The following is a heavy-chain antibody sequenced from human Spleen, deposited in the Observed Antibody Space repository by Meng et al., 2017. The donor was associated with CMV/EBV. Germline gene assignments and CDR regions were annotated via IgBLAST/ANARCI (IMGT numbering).Heavy chain of an antibody. CDR3: ARGNGIDP. Sequence: SVKVSCKASGYTFTDYYIHWVRQAPGQGLEWMGGIIPVVDIPNYAQKFRGRVTITADKSTSTTYMELSSLRSEDTAVYYCARGNGIDPWGQGTLVTVSS. V-gene: IGHV1-69*10. J-gene: IGHJ5*02. CDR1: GYTFTDYY. D-gene: IGHD1-26*01. CDR2: IIPVVDIP.